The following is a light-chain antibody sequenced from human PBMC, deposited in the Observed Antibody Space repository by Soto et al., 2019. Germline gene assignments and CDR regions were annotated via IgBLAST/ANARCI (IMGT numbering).Light chain of an antibody. Sequence: EILMTQSPATLSVSPGEGLTLSCRASQSISRTLAWYQQRPGQAPRLLIYGASSRATGVPARFSGSGSGTVFTLTISSLEPEDFAVYYCQQRSTSWTFGQGTKVDIK. J-gene: IGKJ1*01. CDR3: QQRSTSWT. V-gene: IGKV3-15*01. CDR1: QSISRT. CDR2: GAS.